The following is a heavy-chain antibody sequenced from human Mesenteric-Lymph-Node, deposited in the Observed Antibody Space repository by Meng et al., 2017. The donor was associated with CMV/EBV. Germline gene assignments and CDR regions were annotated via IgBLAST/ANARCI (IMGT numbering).Heavy chain of an antibody. CDR3: TTLGVYGSGSYFGGKHFQV. Sequence: YKCTEYYIHWVQKAPGKGLEWMGLVDPEDGETKYAETFQGRVTISADTSADTAFMELSTLTSEDTAVYYCTTLGVYGSGSYFGGKHFQVWGQGSLVTVS. CDR2: VDPEDGET. V-gene: IGHV1-69-2*01. D-gene: IGHD3-10*01. J-gene: IGHJ1*01. CDR1: YKCTEYY.